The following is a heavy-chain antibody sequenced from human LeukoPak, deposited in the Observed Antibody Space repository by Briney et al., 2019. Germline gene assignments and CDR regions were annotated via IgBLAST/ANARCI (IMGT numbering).Heavy chain of an antibody. D-gene: IGHD3-22*01. J-gene: IGHJ4*02. V-gene: IGHV1-69*05. Sequence: SVKVSCKASGGTFSSYAISWVRQAPGQGLEWMGRIIPIFGTANYAQKFQGRVTITTDESTSNAYMELSSLRSEDTAVYYCARDRAPYDSSGYYYWGQGTLATVSS. CDR2: IIPIFGTA. CDR1: GGTFSSYA. CDR3: ARDRAPYDSSGYYY.